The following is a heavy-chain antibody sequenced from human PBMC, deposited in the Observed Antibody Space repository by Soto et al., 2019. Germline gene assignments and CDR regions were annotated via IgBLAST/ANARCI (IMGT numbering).Heavy chain of an antibody. D-gene: IGHD3-22*01. Sequence: QVNLVQSGAEVRKPGASVKVSCKASGYSFTNYPIAWVRRAPGQGLEWMGWISAYSGDTNYAHKFQGRVTMTRDTSTTTAYLELSSLRSDDTAVYYCARAITMMFLAPAYWGQGTLVTVSS. CDR2: ISAYSGDT. CDR3: ARAITMMFLAPAY. J-gene: IGHJ4*02. V-gene: IGHV1-18*01. CDR1: GYSFTNYP.